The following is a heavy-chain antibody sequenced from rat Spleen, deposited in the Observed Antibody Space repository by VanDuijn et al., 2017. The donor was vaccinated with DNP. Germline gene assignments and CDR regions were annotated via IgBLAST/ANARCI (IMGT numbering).Heavy chain of an antibody. D-gene: IGHD1-4*01. Sequence: VQLQESGPGLVEPSQSLSLTCSVTGYSITSSYRWSWIRKFPGNKLEWMGSVNSAGNTNYNPSLRSRISITRDTSKNQFFLQVNSVTTEDTATYYCARWPGYNPPYAMDAWGQGTSVTVSS. J-gene: IGHJ4*01. V-gene: IGHV3-3*01. CDR1: GYSITSSYR. CDR3: ARWPGYNPPYAMDA. CDR2: VNSAGNT.